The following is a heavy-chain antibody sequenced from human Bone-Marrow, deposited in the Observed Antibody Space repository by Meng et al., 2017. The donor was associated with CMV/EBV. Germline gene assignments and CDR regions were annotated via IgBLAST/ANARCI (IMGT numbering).Heavy chain of an antibody. J-gene: IGHJ3*02. CDR1: GYSISSGYY. CDR3: AGVGTGAIGAFDI. D-gene: IGHD1/OR15-1a*01. CDR2: IYHSGST. V-gene: IGHV4-38-2*02. Sequence: SETLSLTCTVSGYSISSGYYWGWIRQPPGKGLEWIGSIYHSGSTYYNPSLKSRVTISVDTSKNQFSLKLSSVTAADTAVYYCAGVGTGAIGAFDIWGQGTMVTVSS.